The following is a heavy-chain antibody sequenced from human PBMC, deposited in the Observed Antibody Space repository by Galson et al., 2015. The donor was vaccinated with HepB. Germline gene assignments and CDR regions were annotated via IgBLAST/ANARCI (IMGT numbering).Heavy chain of an antibody. CDR1: GFTFSSYW. V-gene: IGHV3-7*01. Sequence: SLRLSCAASGFTFSSYWMSWVRQAPGKGLEWVANIKQDGSEKYYVDSVKGRFTISRDNAKNSLYLQMNSLRAEDTAVYYCARDSAPYCSGGSCPGYNWFDPWGQGTLVTVSS. J-gene: IGHJ5*02. CDR3: ARDSAPYCSGGSCPGYNWFDP. CDR2: IKQDGSEK. D-gene: IGHD2-15*01.